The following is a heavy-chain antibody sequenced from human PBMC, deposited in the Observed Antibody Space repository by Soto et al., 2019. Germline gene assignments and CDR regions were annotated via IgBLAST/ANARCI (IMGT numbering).Heavy chain of an antibody. D-gene: IGHD2-15*01. CDR3: ARNVEVLGAHIDY. V-gene: IGHV4-59*01. CDR2: VYYTGST. J-gene: IGHJ4*02. CDR1: GGSISGSY. Sequence: SETLSLTCSVSGGSISGSYWSWIRQSPGKVLEWLGYVYYTGSTNYSPSLRSRVSISVDTSKNEFSLRLSSVTAADTAVYFCARNVEVLGAHIDYCGQGXQVTVYS.